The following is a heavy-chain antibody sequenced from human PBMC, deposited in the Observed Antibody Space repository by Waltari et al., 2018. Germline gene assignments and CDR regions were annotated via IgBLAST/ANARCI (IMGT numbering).Heavy chain of an antibody. CDR3: AKDDKVSIAAAGAHFDY. Sequence: QVQLVESGGGVVQPGGSLRLSCAASGFTFSSYGMHWVRQAPGKGLEWVAFIRYDGSNKYYADSVKGRFTISRDNSKNTLYLQMNSLRAEDTAVYYCAKDDKVSIAAAGAHFDYWGQGTLVTVSS. J-gene: IGHJ4*02. CDR1: GFTFSSYG. D-gene: IGHD6-13*01. CDR2: IRYDGSNK. V-gene: IGHV3-30*02.